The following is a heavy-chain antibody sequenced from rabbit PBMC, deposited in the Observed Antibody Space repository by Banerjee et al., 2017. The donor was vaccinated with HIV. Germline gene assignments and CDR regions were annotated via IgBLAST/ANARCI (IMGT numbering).Heavy chain of an antibody. CDR1: GFSLSNNYV. CDR3: ARWLYGSGVYVYYFNL. CDR2: INTGSGST. D-gene: IGHD5-1*01. J-gene: IGHJ4*01. V-gene: IGHV1S40*01. Sequence: QSLEESGGDLVKPGASLTLTCTASGFSLSNNYVMCWVRQAPGKGLEWIGCINTGSGSTYYASWAKGRFTISKTSSTTVTLQMTSLTAADTATYFCARWLYGSGVYVYYFNLWGQGTLVTVS.